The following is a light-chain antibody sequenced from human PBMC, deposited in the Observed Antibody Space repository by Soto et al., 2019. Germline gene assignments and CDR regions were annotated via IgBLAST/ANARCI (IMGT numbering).Light chain of an antibody. CDR1: QGITNY. J-gene: IGKJ3*01. CDR2: AAS. Sequence: DIQMTQSPSSLSASVGDRVTITCRATQGITNYLAWYQQKPGKVPKLLIYAASTLQSGVPSRFSGSGSGTDFTLTISSLQPEDVATYYCQRYISAPFTFGPGTNVDIK. V-gene: IGKV1-27*01. CDR3: QRYISAPFT.